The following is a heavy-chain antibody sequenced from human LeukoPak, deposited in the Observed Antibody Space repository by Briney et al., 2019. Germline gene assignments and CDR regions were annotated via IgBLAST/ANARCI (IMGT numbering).Heavy chain of an antibody. D-gene: IGHD1-26*01. CDR3: AGPSASYDY. CDR2: IYYSGST. V-gene: IGHV4-59*01. J-gene: IGHJ4*02. CDR1: GGSITSYY. Sequence: ETLSLTCTLAGGSITSYYCSWVRQLAGKGLEWIGYIYYSGSTNYTPSLKSRVTISVDTSKNQFSLKLSSVTAADTAVYYCAGPSASYDYCGQGTLVTVAS.